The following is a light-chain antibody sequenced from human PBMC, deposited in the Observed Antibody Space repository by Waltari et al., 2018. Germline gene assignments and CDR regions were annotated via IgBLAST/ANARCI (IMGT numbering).Light chain of an antibody. CDR3: AAWDDSLDDYV. Sequence: QFVLTQSPSTSGTPGQRVTISCSGSNSNFGSSGVNWYQQLPGTAPRLLIFSNDQRPSGVPGRFSGSKSGTSASLAISGLQSEDEADYYCAAWDDSLDDYVFGSGTKVTVL. J-gene: IGLJ1*01. CDR2: SND. CDR1: NSNFGSSG. V-gene: IGLV1-44*01.